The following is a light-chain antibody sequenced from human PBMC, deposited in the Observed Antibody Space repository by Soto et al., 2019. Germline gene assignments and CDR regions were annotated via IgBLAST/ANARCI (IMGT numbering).Light chain of an antibody. J-gene: IGLJ3*02. CDR2: GNT. CDR1: TSNIGAGYD. V-gene: IGLV1-40*01. Sequence: QSVLTQSPSVSGAPGQRVTISCTGGTSNIGAGYDVNWYQHLPGTAPKVVIYGNTNRPSGVPDRFSGSKSSTSASLAITGLQADDEAEYYCQSYDSSLTGSVFGGGTKLTVL. CDR3: QSYDSSLTGSV.